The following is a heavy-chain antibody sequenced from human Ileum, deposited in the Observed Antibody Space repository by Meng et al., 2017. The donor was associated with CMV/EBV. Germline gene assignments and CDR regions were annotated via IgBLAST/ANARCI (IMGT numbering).Heavy chain of an antibody. D-gene: IGHD4-17*01. Sequence: GGSLRLSCAASGFTFSSYAMHWVRQAPGKGLEYVSAISSNGGSTYYADSVKGRFTISRDNSKNTLYLQMGSLRAEDMAVYYCAREAEDGDYRPFMDFWGQGTTVTVSS. V-gene: IGHV3-64*02. CDR2: ISSNGGST. J-gene: IGHJ6*02. CDR1: GFTFSSYA. CDR3: AREAEDGDYRPFMDF.